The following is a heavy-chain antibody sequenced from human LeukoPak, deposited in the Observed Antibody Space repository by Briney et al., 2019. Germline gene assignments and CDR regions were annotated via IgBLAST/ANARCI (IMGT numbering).Heavy chain of an antibody. D-gene: IGHD2-8*02. J-gene: IGHJ5*02. CDR3: ARRPPAGGTDWFDP. CDR1: GGSISSSSYW. CDR2: IFYSGST. Sequence: SGTLSLTCTVSGGSISSSSYWWGWIRQPPGKGLEWIGSIFYSGSTYYNPSLKSRVTISVDTSKNQFSLKLSSVTAADTAVYYCARRPPAGGTDWFDPWGQGTLVTVSS. V-gene: IGHV4-39*01.